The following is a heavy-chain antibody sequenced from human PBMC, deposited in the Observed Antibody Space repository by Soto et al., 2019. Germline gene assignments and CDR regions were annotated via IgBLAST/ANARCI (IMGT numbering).Heavy chain of an antibody. CDR2: IYYSGST. J-gene: IGHJ6*02. CDR3: ARMGSSGWYSPRYYYYGMDV. D-gene: IGHD6-19*01. V-gene: IGHV4-59*01. CDR1: GGSISSYY. Sequence: QVQLQESGPGLVKPSETLSLTCTVSGGSISSYYWSWIRQPPGKGLEWIGYIYYSGSTNYNPSLKRRVTISVATSKNQFSLKLSSVTAADTAVYYCARMGSSGWYSPRYYYYGMDVWGQGTTVTVSS.